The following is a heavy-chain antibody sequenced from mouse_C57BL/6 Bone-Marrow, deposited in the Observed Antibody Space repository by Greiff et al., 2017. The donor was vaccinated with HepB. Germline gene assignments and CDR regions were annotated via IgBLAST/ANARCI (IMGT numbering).Heavy chain of an antibody. CDR3: TTDGSRGYAMDY. CDR1: GFNIKDDY. V-gene: IGHV14-4*01. CDR2: IDPENGDT. J-gene: IGHJ4*01. Sequence: EVQLVESGAELVRPGASVKLSCTASGFNIKDDYMHWVKQRPEQGLEWIGWIDPENGDTEYASKFQGKATITADTSSNTAYLQLSSLTSEDTAVYYCTTDGSRGYAMDYWGQGTSVTVSS. D-gene: IGHD1-1*01.